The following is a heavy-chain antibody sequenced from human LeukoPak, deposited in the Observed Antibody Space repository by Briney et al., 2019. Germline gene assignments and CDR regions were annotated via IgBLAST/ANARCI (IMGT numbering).Heavy chain of an antibody. D-gene: IGHD4-17*01. CDR3: ARGGAYGVIDY. CDR2: IYYSGSA. Sequence: WIGYIYYSGSAYYNPSLKSRVTMSVDTSKNQFSLKLNSVTATDTAVYYCARGGAYGVIDYWGQGTLVTVSS. J-gene: IGHJ4*02. V-gene: IGHV4-31*02.